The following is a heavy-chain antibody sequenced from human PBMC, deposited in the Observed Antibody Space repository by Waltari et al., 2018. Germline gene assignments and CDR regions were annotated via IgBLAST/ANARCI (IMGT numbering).Heavy chain of an antibody. J-gene: IGHJ2*01. CDR2: IYYSGRT. V-gene: IGHV4-39*01. CDR1: GGSISSSSYY. CDR3: ARHPAMTIMLWYFDL. D-gene: IGHD2-8*01. Sequence: QLQLQESGPGLVKPSETLSLTCTVSGGSISSSSYYWGWIRQPPGKGLEWIGSIYYSGRTYYNPSHKSRVTISVDTSKNQFSLKLSSVTAADTAVYYCARHPAMTIMLWYFDLWGRGTLVTVSS.